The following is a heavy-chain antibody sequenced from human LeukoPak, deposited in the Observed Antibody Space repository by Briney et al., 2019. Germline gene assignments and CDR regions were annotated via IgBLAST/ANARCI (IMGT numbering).Heavy chain of an antibody. V-gene: IGHV3-15*01. D-gene: IGHD1-14*01. Sequence: GGSLRLSCAASGFTYIDAWMSWVRQAPGQGLEWVGRIKSKGAGEVTSYAAPVKGRFTISRDDSKNTLYLQMNSLRAEDTAVYYCAKVIGVPEPAAFDYWGQGTLVTVSS. J-gene: IGHJ4*02. CDR1: GFTYIDAW. CDR3: AKVIGVPEPAAFDY. CDR2: IKSKGAGEVT.